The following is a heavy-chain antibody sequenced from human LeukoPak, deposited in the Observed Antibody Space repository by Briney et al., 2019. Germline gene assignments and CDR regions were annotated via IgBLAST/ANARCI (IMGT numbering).Heavy chain of an antibody. J-gene: IGHJ6*02. CDR2: IYYSGST. D-gene: IGHD3-9*01. CDR3: ARDPFYDILTGGYGMDV. V-gene: IGHV4-31*03. CDR1: DGSISSGGYY. Sequence: SSETLSLTCTVSDGSISSGGYYWSWIRQHPGKGLEWIGYIYYSGSTYYNPSLKSRVTISVDTSKNQFSLKLSSVTAADTAVYYCARDPFYDILTGGYGMDVWGQGTTVTVSS.